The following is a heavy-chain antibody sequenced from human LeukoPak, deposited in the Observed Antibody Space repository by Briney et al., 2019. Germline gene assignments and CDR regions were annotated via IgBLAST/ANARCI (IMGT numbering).Heavy chain of an antibody. CDR3: ARHRRIIAVAGPDFDY. CDR2: VNQDGSGK. Sequence: GGSLRLSCAASGFTFSSAWMSWVRQAPGKGLEWVANVNQDGSGKYYVDSVKGRFTISKDNAKNSLYLQMNSLRAEDTAVYYCARHRRIIAVAGPDFDYWGQGTLVTVSS. V-gene: IGHV3-7*01. D-gene: IGHD6-19*01. J-gene: IGHJ4*02. CDR1: GFTFSSAW.